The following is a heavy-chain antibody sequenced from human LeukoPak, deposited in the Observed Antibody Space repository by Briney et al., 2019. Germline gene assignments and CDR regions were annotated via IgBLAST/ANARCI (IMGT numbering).Heavy chain of an antibody. V-gene: IGHV4-59*01. CDR1: GGSMCSYY. CDR2: IYDSGSSDYSGSS. D-gene: IGHD2-8*01. J-gene: IGHJ5*02. Sequence: PSETLSPSSSVSGGSMCSYYTSWIRQPPGKGLEWIGYIYDSGSSDYSGSSDYNPSLRSRVTISLDTSKKQFSLTLRFVTAADTAVYYCARDNDNWFDRWGQGTLVTVSS. CDR3: ARDNDNWFDR.